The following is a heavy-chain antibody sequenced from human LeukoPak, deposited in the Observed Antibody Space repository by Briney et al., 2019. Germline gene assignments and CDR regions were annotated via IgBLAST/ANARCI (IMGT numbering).Heavy chain of an antibody. CDR2: ISGSGSTM. J-gene: IGHJ4*02. CDR1: GFTFSSYS. CDR3: AKQVYYYDGSAVFDY. Sequence: GGSLRLSCAASGFTFSSYSMNWVRQTPGKGLEWLSYISGSGSTMYYAGSVKGRFTISRDNSKNTLYLQMNSLRAEDTAVYYCAKQVYYYDGSAVFDYWGQGTLVTVSS. V-gene: IGHV3-48*01. D-gene: IGHD3-22*01.